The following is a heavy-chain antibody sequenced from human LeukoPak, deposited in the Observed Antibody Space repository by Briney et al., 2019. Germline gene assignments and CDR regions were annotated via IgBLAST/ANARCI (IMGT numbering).Heavy chain of an antibody. Sequence: SETLSLACSVSGASFHRCNYWWRWIPQPPGKGLEWFGNVQRSGSQSSDPSLKSRVTLSVDLSRNQFSLQLTSVTAADTAGYYCVRDVGSANTEAWGQGTPVTVSS. CDR2: VQRSGSQ. D-gene: IGHD1-26*01. CDR1: GASFHRCNYW. CDR3: VRDVGSANTEA. V-gene: IGHV4-39*07. J-gene: IGHJ5*02.